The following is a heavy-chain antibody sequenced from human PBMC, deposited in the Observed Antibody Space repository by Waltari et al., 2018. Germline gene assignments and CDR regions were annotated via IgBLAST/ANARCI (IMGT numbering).Heavy chain of an antibody. CDR3: ARERGSSSWYSDS. CDR2: ISYSGTT. CDR1: GASLSGGDYY. D-gene: IGHD3-16*01. Sequence: QVQLQESGPGLVRPSQTLPLTCTVSGASLSGGDYYWAWIRQPPGKGLEWIGYISYSGTTYYNPSLQSRVTILADTSKNQFSLNLRSVTATDTAVYYCARERGSSSWYSDSWGQGTLVTVSS. J-gene: IGHJ4*02. V-gene: IGHV4-30-4*08.